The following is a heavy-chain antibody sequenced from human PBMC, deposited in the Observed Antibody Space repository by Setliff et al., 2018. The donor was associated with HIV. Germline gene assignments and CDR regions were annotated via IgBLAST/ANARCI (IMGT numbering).Heavy chain of an antibody. D-gene: IGHD3-3*01. J-gene: IGHJ6*03. CDR2: IYYSGST. V-gene: IGHV4-59*01. CDR1: GGSISSYY. Sequence: PSETLSLTCTVSGGSISSYYWSWIRQPPGEGLEWIGYIYYSGSTNDNPSLKSRVTISVDTSKNQFSLKLNSVTAADTAVYYCARSPPTTFWSGYTYYYYMDVWGKGTTVTVSS. CDR3: ARSPPTTFWSGYTYYYYMDV.